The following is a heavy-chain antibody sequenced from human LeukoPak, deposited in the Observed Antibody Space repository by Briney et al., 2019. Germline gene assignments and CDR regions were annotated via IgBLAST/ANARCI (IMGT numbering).Heavy chain of an antibody. V-gene: IGHV3-23*01. CDR1: GFTFNSYT. CDR2: ISGSGGTT. CDR3: AKATKTTVPRDAYDI. D-gene: IGHD4-17*01. Sequence: PGGSLRLSCAASGFTFNSYTMSWVRQAPGKGLEWVSAISGSGGTTGYADSVKDRFTISRDNSKNTLYLQMNSLRAEDTALYYCAKATKTTVPRDAYDIWGQGTMVTVSS. J-gene: IGHJ3*02.